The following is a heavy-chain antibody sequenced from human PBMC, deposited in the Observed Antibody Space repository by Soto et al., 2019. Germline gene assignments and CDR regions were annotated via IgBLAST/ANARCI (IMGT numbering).Heavy chain of an antibody. J-gene: IGHJ4*01. D-gene: IGHD6-13*01. V-gene: IGHV3-74*01. CDR3: ARGAIAALFYFDS. CDR2: INSDGSST. Sequence: HPGGSLRLSCAASGFTFSSYWIHWVRQAPGKGLVWVSRINSDGSSTSYADSVKGRFTISRDNAKNTLYLQMSSLRAEDTAVYYCARGAIAALFYFDSWGQGTLVTVSS. CDR1: GFTFSSYW.